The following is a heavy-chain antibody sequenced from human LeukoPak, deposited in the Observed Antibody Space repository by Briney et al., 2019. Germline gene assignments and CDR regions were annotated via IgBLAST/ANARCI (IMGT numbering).Heavy chain of an antibody. CDR3: ARDRRDPVYFDY. D-gene: IGHD2-21*02. CDR2: IYYSGST. J-gene: IGHJ4*02. V-gene: IGHV4-39*07. Sequence: PSETLSLTCTVSGGSISSSSYYWGWIRQPPGKGLEWIGSIYYSGSTYYNPSLKSRVTISVDTSKNQFSLKLSSVTAADTAVYYCARDRRDPVYFDYWGQGTLVTVSS. CDR1: GGSISSSSYY.